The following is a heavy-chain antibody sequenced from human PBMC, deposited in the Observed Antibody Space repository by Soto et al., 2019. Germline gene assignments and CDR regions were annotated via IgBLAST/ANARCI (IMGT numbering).Heavy chain of an antibody. CDR3: ARDGPITIFGVVIIQPAWFDP. V-gene: IGHV1-3*01. CDR2: INAGNGNT. J-gene: IGHJ5*02. D-gene: IGHD3-3*01. CDR1: GYTFTSYA. Sequence: ASVKVSCKASGYTFTSYAMHWVRQAPGQRLEWMGWINAGNGNTKYSQKFQGRVTITRDTSASTAYMELSSLRSEDTAVYYCARDGPITIFGVVIIQPAWFDPWGQGTLVTVSS.